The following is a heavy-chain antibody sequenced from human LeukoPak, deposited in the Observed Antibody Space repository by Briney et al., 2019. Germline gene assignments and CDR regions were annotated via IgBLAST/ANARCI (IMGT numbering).Heavy chain of an antibody. D-gene: IGHD3-9*01. V-gene: IGHV4-59*01. CDR3: ARVVRFFDSRAVYGMDV. J-gene: IGHJ6*02. CDR1: GGSIRSYH. CDR2: IFYSGST. Sequence: SETLSLTCAVSGGSIRSYHWSWIRQPPGKGLEWIGNIFYSGSTNYNPSLKSRVSMSVDTSKNQISLKLSSVTAADTAVYYCARVVRFFDSRAVYGMDVWGQGTTVTVSS.